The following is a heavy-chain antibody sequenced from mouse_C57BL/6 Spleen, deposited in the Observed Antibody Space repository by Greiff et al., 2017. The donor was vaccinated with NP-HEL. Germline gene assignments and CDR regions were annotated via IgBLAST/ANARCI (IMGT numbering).Heavy chain of an antibody. CDR2: IYPGDGDT. CDR3: ARRDYDEAMDY. Sequence: QVQLKESGAELVKPGASVKISCKASGYAFSSYWMNWVKQRPGKGLEWIGQIYPGDGDTNYNGKFKGKATLTADKSSSTAYMQLSSLTSEDSAVYFCARRDYDEAMDYWGQGTSVTVSS. D-gene: IGHD2-4*01. CDR1: GYAFSSYW. J-gene: IGHJ4*01. V-gene: IGHV1-80*01.